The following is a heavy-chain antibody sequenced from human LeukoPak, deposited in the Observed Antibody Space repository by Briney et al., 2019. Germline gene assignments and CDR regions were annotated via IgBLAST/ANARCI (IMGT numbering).Heavy chain of an antibody. CDR1: GFTFSTYW. CDR2: IRQDGSDK. J-gene: IGHJ4*02. Sequence: GGSLRLSCAVSGFTFSTYWMSWVRQAPGKGLEWVANIRQDGSDKYYVDSVKGRFTISRDNAKNSLYLQMNSLRAEDTAVYYCARDGGSAIPFDYWGQGTLVTVSS. V-gene: IGHV3-7*01. CDR3: ARDGGSAIPFDY.